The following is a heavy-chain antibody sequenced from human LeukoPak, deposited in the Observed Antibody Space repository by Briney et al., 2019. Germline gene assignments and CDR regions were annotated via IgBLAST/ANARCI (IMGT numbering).Heavy chain of an antibody. CDR1: GGSINSIYW. D-gene: IGHD3-3*01. Sequence: SGTLSLTCAVSGGSINSIYWWSWVRQPPRKGLEWIGEIQHSGNINYNLSLKSRVTISVDKSKNQFSLTVTSVTAADTAIYYCARNYESGYSIGPWGQGTLVTVSS. V-gene: IGHV4-4*02. CDR3: ARNYESGYSIGP. J-gene: IGHJ5*02. CDR2: IQHSGNI.